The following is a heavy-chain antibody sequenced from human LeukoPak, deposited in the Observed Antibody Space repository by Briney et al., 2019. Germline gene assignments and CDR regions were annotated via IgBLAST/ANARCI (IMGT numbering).Heavy chain of an antibody. V-gene: IGHV3-20*04. CDR2: IKWNGGST. J-gene: IGHJ4*02. Sequence: GGSLRLSCAASGFTFDDYGMSWVRQAPGKGLEWVSGIKWNGGSTGYADSVKGRFTISKDNAKNSLYVQMNSLRAEDTAFYYCARDYSSGWYGSVHWGQGTLVTVSS. CDR3: ARDYSSGWYGSVH. CDR1: GFTFDDYG. D-gene: IGHD6-19*01.